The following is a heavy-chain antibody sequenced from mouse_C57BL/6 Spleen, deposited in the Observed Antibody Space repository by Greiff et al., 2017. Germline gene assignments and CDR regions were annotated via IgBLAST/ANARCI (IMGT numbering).Heavy chain of an antibody. J-gene: IGHJ2*01. D-gene: IGHD2-3*01. V-gene: IGHV3-6*01. CDR1: GYSITSGYY. CDR3: ARERGGWLLADY. CDR2: ISYDGST. Sequence: DVHLVESGPGLVKPSQSLSLTCSVTGYSITSGYYWNWIRQFPGNKLEWMGYISYDGSTNYNPSLKNRISITRDPSKNQFFLKLNSVTTEDTATYYCARERGGWLLADYWGQGTTLTVSS.